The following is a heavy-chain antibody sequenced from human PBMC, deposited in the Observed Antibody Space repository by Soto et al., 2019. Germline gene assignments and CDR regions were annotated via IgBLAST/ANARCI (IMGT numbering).Heavy chain of an antibody. J-gene: IGHJ4*02. CDR3: ARERTASAFDC. D-gene: IGHD2-21*02. CDR2: TYYRSKWYN. CDR1: GDSVSSNSAA. V-gene: IGHV6-1*01. Sequence: SQTLSLTCAISGDSVSSNSAAWNWIRQSPSSGLEWVGRTYYRSKWYNDYAVSVRGRVSITPDTSKNQFSLQLNSVPPEDTAVYYCARERTASAFDCWGQGTVVTVSS.